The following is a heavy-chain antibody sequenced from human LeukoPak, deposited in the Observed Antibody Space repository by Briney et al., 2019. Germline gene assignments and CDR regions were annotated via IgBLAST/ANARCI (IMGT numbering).Heavy chain of an antibody. V-gene: IGHV3-30*19. J-gene: IGHJ3*02. D-gene: IGHD3-16*01. CDR3: ARDYAADAFDI. CDR2: ISYDGSNK. CDR1: GFIFSSYG. Sequence: GGSLRLSCAASGFIFSSYGMHWVRQAPGKGLEWVAVISYDGSNKYYADSVKGRFTISRDNSKNTLYLQMNSLRAEDTAVYYCARDYAADAFDIWGQGTMVTVSS.